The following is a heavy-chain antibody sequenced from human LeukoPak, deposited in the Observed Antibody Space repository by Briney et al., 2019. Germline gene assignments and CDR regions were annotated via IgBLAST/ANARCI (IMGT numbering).Heavy chain of an antibody. CDR3: ARGTSDSSGYHYYMDV. Sequence: SVKVSCKASGGTFSSYAISWVRQAPGQGLEWMGGIIPIFGTANYAQKFQGRVTITTDESTRTAYMELSSLGSEDTAVYYCARGTSDSSGYHYYMDVWGKGTTVTVSS. V-gene: IGHV1-69*05. D-gene: IGHD3-22*01. CDR1: GGTFSSYA. CDR2: IIPIFGTA. J-gene: IGHJ6*03.